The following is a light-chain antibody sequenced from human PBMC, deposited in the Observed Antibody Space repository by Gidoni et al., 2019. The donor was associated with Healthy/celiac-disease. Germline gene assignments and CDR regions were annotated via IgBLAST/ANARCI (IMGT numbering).Light chain of an antibody. CDR3: QQRSNWPRT. J-gene: IGKJ3*01. Sequence: EIVLTQSPATLSLSPGERATLSCRASQSVSSYLAWYQQKPGQAPRLLIYDASNRATGIPARFSGSGSGTDFTLTICCLEPEDFAVYYCQQRSNWPRTFGPGTKVDIK. CDR2: DAS. V-gene: IGKV3-11*01. CDR1: QSVSSY.